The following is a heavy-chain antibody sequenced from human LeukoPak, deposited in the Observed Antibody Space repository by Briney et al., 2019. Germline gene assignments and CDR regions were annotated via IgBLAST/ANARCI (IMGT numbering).Heavy chain of an antibody. J-gene: IGHJ6*04. CDR3: VRSIAYYYYGMDV. D-gene: IGHD3-10*01. CDR1: GGTFSSYA. V-gene: IGHV1-69*06. CDR2: IIPIFGTA. Sequence: SVKVSCKASGGTFSSYAISWARQAPGQGLEWMGGIIPIFGTANYAQKFQGRVTITADKSTSTAYMELSSLRSEDTAVYYCVRSIAYYYYGMDVWGKGTTVTVSS.